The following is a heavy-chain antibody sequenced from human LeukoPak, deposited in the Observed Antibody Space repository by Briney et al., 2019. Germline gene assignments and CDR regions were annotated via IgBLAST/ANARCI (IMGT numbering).Heavy chain of an antibody. Sequence: SETLSLTCTVSGGSFSSSTYYWGWIRQPPGKGLEWIGYIYYSGSTNYNPSLKSRVTISVDTSKNQFSLKLSSVTAADTAVYYCARALAVAGFDYWGQGTLVTVSS. V-gene: IGHV4-61*01. CDR2: IYYSGST. J-gene: IGHJ4*02. CDR1: GGSFSSSTYY. CDR3: ARALAVAGFDY. D-gene: IGHD6-19*01.